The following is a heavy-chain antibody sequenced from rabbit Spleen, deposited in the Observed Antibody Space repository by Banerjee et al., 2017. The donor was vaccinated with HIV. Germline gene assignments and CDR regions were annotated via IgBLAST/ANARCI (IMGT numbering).Heavy chain of an antibody. Sequence: QELVESGGGLVQPGESLKLSCNASGFTLSSYYMNWVRQAPGKGLEWIGYIDPVFGITYYANWVKGRFSISRENAQNTVFLQMTSLTAADTATYFCARDGAGGSYFALWGPGTLVTVS. J-gene: IGHJ4*01. CDR1: GFTLSSYY. CDR3: ARDGAGGSYFAL. CDR2: IDPVFGIT. D-gene: IGHD8-1*01. V-gene: IGHV1S7*01.